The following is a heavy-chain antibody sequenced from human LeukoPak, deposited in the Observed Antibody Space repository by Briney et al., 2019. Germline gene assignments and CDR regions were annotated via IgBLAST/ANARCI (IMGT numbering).Heavy chain of an antibody. Sequence: GGSLRLSCLTSGFTLSTNAMSWVRQAPGKGLEWVSTFKTKYNQVYYAESVRGRFTISTDNSRNTVFLQMNSLRADDTALYYCARSVPDYTRFDYWGQGALVTVSS. CDR3: ARSVPDYTRFDY. CDR1: GFTLSTNA. J-gene: IGHJ4*02. CDR2: FKTKYNQV. D-gene: IGHD4-11*01. V-gene: IGHV3-23*05.